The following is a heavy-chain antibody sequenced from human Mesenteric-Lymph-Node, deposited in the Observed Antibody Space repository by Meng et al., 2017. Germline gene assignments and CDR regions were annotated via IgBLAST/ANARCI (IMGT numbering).Heavy chain of an antibody. Sequence: LQESGPRWVTPSGTLSLTCVVSGGSISSSYWWTWVRQSPGKGLEWIGEMYHSGTTNYNPSLKSRVTISMGKSNNQLSLKLNSVTAADTAVYYCATQESRDGHNPYWGQGTLVTVSS. V-gene: IGHV4-4*02. CDR1: GGSISSSYW. D-gene: IGHD5-24*01. CDR2: MYHSGTT. J-gene: IGHJ4*02. CDR3: ATQESRDGHNPY.